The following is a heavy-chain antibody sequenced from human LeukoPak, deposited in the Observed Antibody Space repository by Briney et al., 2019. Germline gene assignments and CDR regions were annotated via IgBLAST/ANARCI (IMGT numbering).Heavy chain of an antibody. CDR2: MNPNSGNT. D-gene: IGHD3-22*01. V-gene: IGHV1-8*02. Sequence: ASVKVSCKASGYTFSDYYTHWVRQAPGQGLEWMGWMNPNSGNTGYAQKFQGRVTMTRNTSISTAYMELSSLRSEDTAVYYCARGPYYYDSSGYYYRYDYWGQGTLVTVSS. CDR1: GYTFSDYY. J-gene: IGHJ4*02. CDR3: ARGPYYYDSSGYYYRYDY.